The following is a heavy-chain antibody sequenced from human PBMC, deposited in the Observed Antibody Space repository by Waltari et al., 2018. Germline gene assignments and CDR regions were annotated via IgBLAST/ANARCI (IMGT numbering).Heavy chain of an antibody. CDR2: ISPSFGTA. D-gene: IGHD2-15*01. CDR1: GGTFSSDS. V-gene: IGHV1-69*01. CDR3: ARAQGRYCRGGSCYPDY. J-gene: IGHJ4*02. Sequence: QVQLVQSGAEVKKPGSSVKVSCKASGGTFSSDSISWVRQAPGQGLEWMGGISPSFGTANYAKKFKGRVTITADESTSTAYMELSSLRSEDTAVYYCARAQGRYCRGGSCYPDYWGQGTLVTVSS.